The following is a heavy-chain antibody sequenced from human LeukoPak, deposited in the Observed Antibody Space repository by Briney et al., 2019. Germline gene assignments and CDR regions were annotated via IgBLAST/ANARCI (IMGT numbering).Heavy chain of an antibody. CDR1: GFTFSSNG. J-gene: IGHJ4*02. Sequence: GGSLRLSCAASGFTFSSNGMNWVRQAPGKGLEWVSYISATGGTIYYADSVKGRFTISRDNAKNSLYLQMNSLRAEDTAAYYCVTGIAAAGTGGPADYWGQGTLVTVSS. D-gene: IGHD6-13*01. V-gene: IGHV3-48*04. CDR3: VTGIAAAGTGGPADY. CDR2: ISATGGTI.